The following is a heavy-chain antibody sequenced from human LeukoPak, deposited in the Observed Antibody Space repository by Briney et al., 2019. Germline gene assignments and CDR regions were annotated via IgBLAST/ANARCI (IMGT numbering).Heavy chain of an antibody. J-gene: IGHJ4*02. CDR1: GGSIGTDSYY. CDR3: ATGKYSGYYDY. CDR2: MYYGGTT. V-gene: IGHV4-39*02. Sequence: SETLSLTCSVFGGSIGTDSYYGGWVRQPPGKGLEWIGSMYYGGTTYFNPSLKSRVTLSVDTSKNDFSLRLSSVTAADSAVYFCATGKYSGYYDYWGQGTLVTVSS. D-gene: IGHD5-12*01.